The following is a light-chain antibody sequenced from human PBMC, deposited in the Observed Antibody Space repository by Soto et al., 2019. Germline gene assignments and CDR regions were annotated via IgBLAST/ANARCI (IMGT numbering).Light chain of an antibody. CDR1: TSDIGGYYF. Sequence: QSVLTQPASMSGSPGQSITISCTGTTSDIGGYYFVSWFQQYPGKAPTLIIYDVSNRPSGSSSRFSGSKTGNTATLTISGLHAEDEADYYCSSYRSSTTPFVFGTGTKVNVL. J-gene: IGLJ1*01. CDR2: DVS. V-gene: IGLV2-14*01. CDR3: SSYRSSTTPFV.